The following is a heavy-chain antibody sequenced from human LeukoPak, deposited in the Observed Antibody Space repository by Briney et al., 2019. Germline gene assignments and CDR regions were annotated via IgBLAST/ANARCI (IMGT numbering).Heavy chain of an antibody. V-gene: IGHV3-30*18. CDR1: GFTFSSYW. CDR2: ISYDGSNK. CDR3: AKDHHYYYDSSGYYYYYYGMDV. Sequence: PGGSLRLSCEASGFTFSSYWMHWVRQAPGKGLEWVAVISYDGSNKYYADSVKGRFTISRDNSKNTLYLQMNSLRAEDTAVYYCAKDHHYYYDSSGYYYYYYGMDVWGQGTTVTVSS. J-gene: IGHJ6*02. D-gene: IGHD3-22*01.